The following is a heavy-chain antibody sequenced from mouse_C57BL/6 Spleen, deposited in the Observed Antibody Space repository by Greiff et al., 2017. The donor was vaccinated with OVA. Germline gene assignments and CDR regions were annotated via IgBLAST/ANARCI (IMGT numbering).Heavy chain of an antibody. V-gene: IGHV5-9*01. CDR1: GFTFSSYT. Sequence: EVKLMESGGGLVKPGGSLKLSCAASGFTFSSYTMSWVRQTPEKRLEWVATISGGGGNTCYPDSVKGRFTISRDNAKNTLYLQMSSLRSEDTALYYCARRDYGSSYYYAMDYWGQGTSVTVSS. CDR3: ARRDYGSSYYYAMDY. D-gene: IGHD1-1*01. J-gene: IGHJ4*01. CDR2: ISGGGGNT.